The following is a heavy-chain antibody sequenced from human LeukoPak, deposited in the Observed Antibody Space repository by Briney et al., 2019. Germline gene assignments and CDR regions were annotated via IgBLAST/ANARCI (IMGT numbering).Heavy chain of an antibody. CDR2: INPNSGGT. CDR1: GYTFTSYY. Sequence: ASVKVSCKASGYTFTSYYMHWVRQAPGQGLEWMGWINPNSGGTNYAQKFQGWVTMTRDTSISTAYMELSRLRSDDTAVYYCARVGPYGSNAFDIWGQGTMVTVSS. CDR3: ARVGPYGSNAFDI. V-gene: IGHV1-2*04. J-gene: IGHJ3*02. D-gene: IGHD3-10*01.